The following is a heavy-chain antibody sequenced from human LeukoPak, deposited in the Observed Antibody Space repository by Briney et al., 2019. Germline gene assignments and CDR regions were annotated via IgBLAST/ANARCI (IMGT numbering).Heavy chain of an antibody. J-gene: IGHJ1*01. Sequence: GGCLRLAFAVSGFAFTNYAMNSVPQTPGKGLERVSSISGSGAITYLADSVKGRFTNSRDNSKDTLFLQMNSLRAEDTAVYYWANPSTDIGYFEYFQHWGQGTMVTVSS. D-gene: IGHD5-18*01. V-gene: IGHV3-23*01. CDR2: ISGSGAIT. CDR3: ANPSTDIGYFEYFQH. CDR1: GFAFTNYA.